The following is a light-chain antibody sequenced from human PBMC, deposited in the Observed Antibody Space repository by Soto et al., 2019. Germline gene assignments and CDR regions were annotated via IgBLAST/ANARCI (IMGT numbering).Light chain of an antibody. CDR3: QQYNNWPRGT. J-gene: IGKJ2*02. CDR1: QSVSSN. CDR2: GAS. Sequence: EIVMTQSPATLYVSPGERATLSCRASQSVSSNLAWYQQKPGQAPRLLIYGASTRATGIPARFSGSGSGTEFTLTISSLQSEDFAVYYCQQYNNWPRGTFGQGTKME. V-gene: IGKV3-15*01.